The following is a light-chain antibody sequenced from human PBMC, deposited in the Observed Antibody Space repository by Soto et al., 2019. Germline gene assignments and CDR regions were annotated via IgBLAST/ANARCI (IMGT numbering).Light chain of an antibody. V-gene: IGKV3-11*01. CDR2: DAS. J-gene: IGKJ2*01. Sequence: EIVLTQSPATLSLSPGERATLSCRASQSVSSYLAWYQQKPGQAPRLLIYDASNMATGIPARFSGSGSGTDFTLTISSLEPEDFAVYYCQQRSNWPPVWTFGQGTNLEIK. CDR1: QSVSSY. CDR3: QQRSNWPPVWT.